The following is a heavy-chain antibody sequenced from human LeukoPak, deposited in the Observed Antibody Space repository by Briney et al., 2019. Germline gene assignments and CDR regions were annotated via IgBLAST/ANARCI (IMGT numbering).Heavy chain of an antibody. CDR3: ARRPYCSGGSCYGGGTAKGAFDI. J-gene: IGHJ3*02. D-gene: IGHD2-15*01. CDR1: GGSISSYY. V-gene: IGHV4-59*08. CDR2: IYYSGST. Sequence: SETLSLTCTVSGGSISSYYWSWIRQPPGKGLEWIGYIYYSGSTNYNPSLKSRVTISVDTSKNQFSLKLSSVTAADTAVYYCARRPYCSGGSCYGGGTAKGAFDIWGQGTMVTVSS.